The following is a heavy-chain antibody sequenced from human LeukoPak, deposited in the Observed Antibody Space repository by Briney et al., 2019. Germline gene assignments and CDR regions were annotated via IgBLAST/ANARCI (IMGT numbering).Heavy chain of an antibody. J-gene: IGHJ4*02. CDR1: GFTFSDYY. Sequence: PGGSLRLSCAASGFTFSDYYMSWIRQAPGKGLEWVSYISSSGSTIYYADSVKGRFTISRDNAKNSLYLQMNSLRAEDTAVYYCARDHRYCSSTSCAGFDYWGQGTLVTVSS. CDR3: ARDHRYCSSTSCAGFDY. D-gene: IGHD2-2*01. V-gene: IGHV3-11*01. CDR2: ISSSGSTI.